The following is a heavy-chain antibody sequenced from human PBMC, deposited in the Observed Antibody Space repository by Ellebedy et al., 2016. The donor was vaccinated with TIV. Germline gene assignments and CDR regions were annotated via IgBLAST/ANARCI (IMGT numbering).Heavy chain of an antibody. J-gene: IGHJ4*02. CDR1: GFTFSSYG. V-gene: IGHV3-30*18. D-gene: IGHD3-22*01. CDR3: AKSLDSSGYPF. Sequence: GESLKISXAASGFTFSSYGMHWVRQAPGKGLEWVAVISYDGSNKYYADSVKGRFTISRDNSKNTLYLQMNSLRAEDTAVYYCAKSLDSSGYPFWGQGTLVTVSS. CDR2: ISYDGSNK.